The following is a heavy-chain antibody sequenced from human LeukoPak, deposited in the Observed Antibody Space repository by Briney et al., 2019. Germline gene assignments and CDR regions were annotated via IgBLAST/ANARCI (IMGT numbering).Heavy chain of an antibody. J-gene: IGHJ4*02. V-gene: IGHV3-23*01. CDR3: AKPLVSDYYDSSGYWGY. CDR1: GFTFSSYA. CDR2: ISGSGDNT. Sequence: GGSLRLSCAASGFTFSSYAMSWVRQAPGKGLEWASAISGSGDNTYYSDSVKGRFTISRDNSKNTLYVQMNSLRAEDTAVYYCAKPLVSDYYDSSGYWGYWGQGTLVTVSS. D-gene: IGHD3-22*01.